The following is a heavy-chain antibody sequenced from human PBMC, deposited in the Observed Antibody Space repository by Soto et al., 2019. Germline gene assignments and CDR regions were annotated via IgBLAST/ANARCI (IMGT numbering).Heavy chain of an antibody. CDR3: VKQRGSGTTYYSNMDV. CDR2: INYSGRTT. Sequence: EVQLLESGGGLVQPGGSLRLSCETSGFSFNTYAMTWVSQAPGMGLEWVAVINYSGRTTFHAQCVKGRFTISRDKSRNTVFLQMDSLRAEDTAVYYCVKQRGSGTTYYSNMDVWCLGTTVIVSS. J-gene: IGHJ6*03. D-gene: IGHD3-10*01. V-gene: IGHV3-23*01. CDR1: GFSFNTYA.